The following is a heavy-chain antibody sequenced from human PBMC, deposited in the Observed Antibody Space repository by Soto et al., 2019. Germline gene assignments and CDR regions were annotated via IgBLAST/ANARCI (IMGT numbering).Heavy chain of an antibody. CDR1: GFTFSNAW. D-gene: IGHD2-2*01. J-gene: IGHJ6*02. V-gene: IGHV3-15*07. Sequence: WGSLRLSCAASGFTFSNAWMNWVRQAPGKGLEWVGRIKSKTDGGTTDYAAPVKGRFTISRDDSKNTLYLQMNSLKTEDTAVYYCTTDLPPLYCSSTSCYNTTYYYGMDVWGQGTTVTVSS. CDR3: TTDLPPLYCSSTSCYNTTYYYGMDV. CDR2: IKSKTDGGTT.